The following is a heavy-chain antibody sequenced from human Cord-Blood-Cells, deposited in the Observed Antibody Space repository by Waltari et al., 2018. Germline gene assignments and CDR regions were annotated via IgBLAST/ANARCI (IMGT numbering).Heavy chain of an antibody. CDR1: GYTFTSYA. V-gene: IGHV1-3*01. D-gene: IGHD3-16*01. CDR3: ARALDGPSYEFDY. J-gene: IGHJ4*02. CDR2: INAGNGNT. Sequence: QVQLVQSGAEVKKPGASVKVSGKPSGYTFTSYALHWVRKAPGQRLEWMGWINAGNGNTKYSQKFQGRVTITRDTSASTAYMELSSLRSEDTAVYYCARALDGPSYEFDYWGQGTLVTVSS.